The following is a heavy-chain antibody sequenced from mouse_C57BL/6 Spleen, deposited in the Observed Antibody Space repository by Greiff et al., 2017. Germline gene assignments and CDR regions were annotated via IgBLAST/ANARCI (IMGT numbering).Heavy chain of an antibody. J-gene: IGHJ3*01. Sequence: QVQLQQPGAELVKPGASVKMSCKASGYTFTSYWITWVKQRPGQGLEWIGDIYPGSGSTNYNEKFKSKATLTVDTASSTAYMQLSSLTSEGSAVYYCAREGHYYGSSYMFAYWGQGTLVTVSA. D-gene: IGHD1-1*01. CDR3: AREGHYYGSSYMFAY. CDR1: GYTFTSYW. V-gene: IGHV1-55*01. CDR2: IYPGSGST.